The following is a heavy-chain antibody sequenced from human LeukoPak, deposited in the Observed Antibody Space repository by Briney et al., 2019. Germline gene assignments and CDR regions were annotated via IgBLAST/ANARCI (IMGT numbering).Heavy chain of an antibody. CDR2: IYYSGST. J-gene: IGHJ4*02. V-gene: IGHV4-31*11. Sequence: SETLSLTCAVSGGSISSSNYWSWIRQHPGKGLEWIGYIYYSGSTYYNPSLKSRVTISVDTSKNQFSLKLSSVTAADTAVYYCARWVITTYDYWGQGTLVTVSS. D-gene: IGHD3-22*01. CDR1: GGSISSSNY. CDR3: ARWVITTYDY.